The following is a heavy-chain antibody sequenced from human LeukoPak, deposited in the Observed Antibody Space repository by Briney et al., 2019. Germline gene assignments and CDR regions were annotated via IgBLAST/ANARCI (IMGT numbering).Heavy chain of an antibody. CDR1: GYTFTSYY. J-gene: IGHJ5*02. V-gene: IGHV1-46*01. CDR2: INPSGGST. Sequence: ASVTVSCKASGYTFTSYYMHWVRQAPGQGLEWMGIINPSGGSTSYAQKFQGRVTMTRDTSKSTVYMEVSSLRSEDTAVYYCARDRNTIFGVVIYWFDPWGQGTLVTVSS. D-gene: IGHD3-3*01. CDR3: ARDRNTIFGVVIYWFDP.